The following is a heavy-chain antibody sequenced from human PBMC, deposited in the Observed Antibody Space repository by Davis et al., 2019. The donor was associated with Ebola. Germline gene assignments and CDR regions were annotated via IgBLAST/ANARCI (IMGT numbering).Heavy chain of an antibody. CDR1: GHSFTSYA. V-gene: IGHV1-3*01. D-gene: IGHD4/OR15-4a*01. Sequence: AASVKVSCKASGHSFTSYAIHWVRQAPGQRLEWMGWINAGNGNTKYSQKFQGRVTITRDTSASTAYMELSSLRSEDTAVYYCAREGAGLLTTWFDPWGQGTLVTVSS. J-gene: IGHJ5*02. CDR2: INAGNGNT. CDR3: AREGAGLLTTWFDP.